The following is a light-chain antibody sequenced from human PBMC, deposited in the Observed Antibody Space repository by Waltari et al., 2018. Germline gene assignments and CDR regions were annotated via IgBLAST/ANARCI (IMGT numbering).Light chain of an antibody. CDR2: DVS. Sequence: QSALTQPRSVSGSPGQSFTISCTGTSSDVGGYNYVSWYQQPPGKAPKLMIYDVSKRPSGVPDRFSGSKSGNTASLTISGLQAEDEADYYCCSYAGSYTFVFGTGTKVTVL. V-gene: IGLV2-11*01. J-gene: IGLJ1*01. CDR1: SSDVGGYNY. CDR3: CSYAGSYTFV.